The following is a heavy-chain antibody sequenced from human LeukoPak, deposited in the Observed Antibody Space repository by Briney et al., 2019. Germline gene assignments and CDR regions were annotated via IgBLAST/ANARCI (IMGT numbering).Heavy chain of an antibody. Sequence: GGSLRLSCVASGFTFSSYSMNWVRQAPGKGLEWVSSITTSSSYIYYADSVRGRFTISRDDAKNSLYLQMNCLRAEDTAVYYCARDPAAAGTVWLDPWGQGTLVTVSS. V-gene: IGHV3-21*01. D-gene: IGHD6-13*01. CDR3: ARDPAAAGTVWLDP. J-gene: IGHJ5*02. CDR2: ITTSSSYI. CDR1: GFTFSSYS.